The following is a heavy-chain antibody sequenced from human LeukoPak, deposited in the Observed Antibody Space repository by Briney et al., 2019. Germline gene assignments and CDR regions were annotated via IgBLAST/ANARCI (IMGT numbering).Heavy chain of an antibody. CDR1: GFTFSSYS. Sequence: GSLRLSCAASGFTFSSYSMNWVRQAPGKGLEWVSYISSSSSTIYYADSVKGRFTISRDNSKNTLYLQMNSLRVEDTAVYYCASSLMARVIFDAFDIWGQGTVVIVSS. J-gene: IGHJ3*02. D-gene: IGHD2-8*01. CDR2: ISSSSSTI. CDR3: ASSLMARVIFDAFDI. V-gene: IGHV3-48*01.